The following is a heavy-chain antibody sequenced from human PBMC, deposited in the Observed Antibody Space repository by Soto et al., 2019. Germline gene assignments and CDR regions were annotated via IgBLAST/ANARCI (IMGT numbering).Heavy chain of an antibody. V-gene: IGHV3-30-3*01. D-gene: IGHD2-15*01. Sequence: PGGSLRLSCAASGFTFSSYAMHWVRQAPGKGLEWVAVISYDGSNKYYADSVKGRFTISRDNSKNTLYLQMNSLRAEDTAVYYCFGGNTNYYYGMDVWGQGTTVTVSS. J-gene: IGHJ6*02. CDR3: FGGNTNYYYGMDV. CDR1: GFTFSSYA. CDR2: ISYDGSNK.